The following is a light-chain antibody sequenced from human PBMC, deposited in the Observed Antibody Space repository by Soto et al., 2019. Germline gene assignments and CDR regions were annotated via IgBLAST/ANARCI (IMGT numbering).Light chain of an antibody. CDR2: WAS. CDR1: QSVLYSANNKNY. Sequence: DLVMTQSPDSLAASLGERATINCKSSQSVLYSANNKNYLAWYQQKPGQPPKLLISWASNRESGVPERFSGSGSGTDFTLTISSLQAEDVAVYYCQQYFTIPEAFGQGTKVEIK. J-gene: IGKJ1*01. V-gene: IGKV4-1*01. CDR3: QQYFTIPEA.